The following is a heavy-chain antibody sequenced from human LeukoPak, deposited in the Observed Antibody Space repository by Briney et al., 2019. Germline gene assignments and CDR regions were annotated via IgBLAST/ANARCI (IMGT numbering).Heavy chain of an antibody. CDR2: IYYSGST. J-gene: IGHJ2*01. CDR3: ARSSYWYFDL. V-gene: IGHV4-59*08. D-gene: IGHD2-2*01. CDR1: GGSISSYY. Sequence: SETLSLTCTVSGGSISSYYWSWLRQPPGKGLEWIGYIYYSGSTSYNPSLKSRVTISVDTSKNQFSLKLSSVTAADTAVYYCARSSYWYFDLWGRGTLVTVSS.